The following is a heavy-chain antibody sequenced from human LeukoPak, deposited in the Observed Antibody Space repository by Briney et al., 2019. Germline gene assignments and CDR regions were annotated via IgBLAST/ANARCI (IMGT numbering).Heavy chain of an antibody. CDR1: GGSISTYY. D-gene: IGHD1-26*01. CDR2: ISDAGAT. Sequence: PSETLSLTCNVSGGSISTYYWSWIRQPPGKGLEWIGYISDAGATSYNPSLKARVTISVDSPNNRFSLRLTSLTAVDTALYYCARHGGTLDYFDYWGPGSLVTVSS. V-gene: IGHV4-59*08. CDR3: ARHGGTLDYFDY. J-gene: IGHJ4*02.